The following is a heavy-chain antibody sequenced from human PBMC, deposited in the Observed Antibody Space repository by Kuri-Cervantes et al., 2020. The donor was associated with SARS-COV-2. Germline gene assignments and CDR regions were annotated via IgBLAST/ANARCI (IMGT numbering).Heavy chain of an antibody. D-gene: IGHD6-19*01. J-gene: IGHJ6*02. Sequence: GGSLRLSCAASGFTFSSHGMHWVRQAPGKGLEWVAVISYDGSNKYYADSVKGRFTISRDNSKNTLYLQMNSLRAEDTAVYYCARDIAPGYSSGWVYYYYGMDVWGQGTTVTVSS. V-gene: IGHV3-30*03. CDR2: ISYDGSNK. CDR3: ARDIAPGYSSGWVYYYYGMDV. CDR1: GFTFSSHG.